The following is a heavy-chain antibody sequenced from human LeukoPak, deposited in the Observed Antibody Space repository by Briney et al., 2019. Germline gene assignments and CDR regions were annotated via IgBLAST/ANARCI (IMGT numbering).Heavy chain of an antibody. CDR1: SGSISSYY. D-gene: IGHD3-22*01. Sequence: PSETLSLTCTVSSGSISSYYWSWIRQPPGKGLEWIGYIYYSGSTNYNPSLKSRVTISVDTSKNQFSLKLSSVTAADTAVYYCTRHEYDSSAWIYFDYWGQGTLVTVSS. CDR2: IYYSGST. V-gene: IGHV4-59*08. CDR3: TRHEYDSSAWIYFDY. J-gene: IGHJ4*02.